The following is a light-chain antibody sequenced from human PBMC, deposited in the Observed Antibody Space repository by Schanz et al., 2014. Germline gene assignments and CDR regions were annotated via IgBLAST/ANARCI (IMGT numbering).Light chain of an antibody. CDR1: SSDVGGYNY. J-gene: IGLJ3*02. CDR3: SSYTSSSTLA. Sequence: QSALTQPPSASGSPGQSVTISCTGTSSDVGGYNYVSWYQQHPGKAPKLMISDVSKRPSGVPDRFSGSKSGNTASLTISGLQAEDEADYYCSSYTSSSTLAFGGGTKLTVL. V-gene: IGLV2-8*01. CDR2: DVS.